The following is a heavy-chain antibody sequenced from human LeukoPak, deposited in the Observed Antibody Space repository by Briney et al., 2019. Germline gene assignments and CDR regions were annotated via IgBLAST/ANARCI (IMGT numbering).Heavy chain of an antibody. CDR2: FDPEDGET. D-gene: IGHD6-6*01. Sequence: GASVKVSCKVSGYTLTELSMHWVRQAPGKGLEWMGGFDPEDGETIYAQKFQGRVTMTEGTSTDTAYMELSSLRSEDTAVYYCATSHSSSSSHFDYWGQGTLVTVSS. J-gene: IGHJ4*02. V-gene: IGHV1-24*01. CDR1: GYTLTELS. CDR3: ATSHSSSSSHFDY.